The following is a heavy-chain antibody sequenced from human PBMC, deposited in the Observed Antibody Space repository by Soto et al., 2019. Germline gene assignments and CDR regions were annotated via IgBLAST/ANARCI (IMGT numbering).Heavy chain of an antibody. V-gene: IGHV1-8*01. CDR2: MNPNSGNT. CDR3: ASYCSSTSCYAFNGMDV. Sequence: ASVKVSCXASGYTFTSYDINWVRRATGQGLEWMGWMNPNSGNTGYAQKFQGRVTMTRNTSASTAYMELSSLRSEDTAVYYCASYCSSTSCYAFNGMDVWGKGTTVTVSS. D-gene: IGHD2-2*01. J-gene: IGHJ6*04. CDR1: GYTFTSYD.